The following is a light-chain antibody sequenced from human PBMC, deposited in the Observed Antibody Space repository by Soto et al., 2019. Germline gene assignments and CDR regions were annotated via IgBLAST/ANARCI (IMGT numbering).Light chain of an antibody. CDR3: QQYNDWPLT. CDR2: GAS. Sequence: EVVMTQSPATLSLSPGEGATLSCRASQSVNSRIAWYQQKPGQAPRLLIYGASTRATGIPARFSGSGSGTEFTLTISSLTSEDFALYHCQQYNDWPLTFGGGTKVEI. V-gene: IGKV3-15*01. CDR1: QSVNSR. J-gene: IGKJ4*01.